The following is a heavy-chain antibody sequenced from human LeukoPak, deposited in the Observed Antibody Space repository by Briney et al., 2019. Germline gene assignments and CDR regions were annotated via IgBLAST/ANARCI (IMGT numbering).Heavy chain of an antibody. Sequence: GGSLRLSCAASGSTFSSYGMHWVRQAPGKGLEWVAVISYDGSNKYYADSVKGRFTISRDNSKNTLYLQMNSLRAEDTAVYYCAKGSLFDYWGQGTLVTVSS. J-gene: IGHJ4*02. CDR1: GSTFSSYG. V-gene: IGHV3-30*18. CDR2: ISYDGSNK. CDR3: AKGSLFDY.